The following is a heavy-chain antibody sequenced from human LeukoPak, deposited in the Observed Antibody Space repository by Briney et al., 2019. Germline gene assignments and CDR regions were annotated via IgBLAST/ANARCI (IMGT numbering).Heavy chain of an antibody. V-gene: IGHV4-38-2*02. Sequence: PSETLSLTCTVSGYSISSGYYWGWIRQSPGKGLEWIGSIYHSGSTYYNPSLKSRVTISVDTSKNQFSLKLSSVTAADTAVYYCARVEVLENWFDPWGQGTLVTVSS. CDR2: IYHSGST. CDR1: GYSISSGYY. D-gene: IGHD1-26*01. CDR3: ARVEVLENWFDP. J-gene: IGHJ5*02.